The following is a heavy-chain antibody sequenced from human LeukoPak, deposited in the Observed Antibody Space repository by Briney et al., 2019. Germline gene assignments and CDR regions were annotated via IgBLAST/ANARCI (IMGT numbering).Heavy chain of an antibody. CDR1: RVTFSNYW. CDR3: ASHGDYDAFDI. V-gene: IGHV3-74*01. Sequence: GGSLRLSCAASRVTFSNYWMHWVRRAPGKGLVWVSRINSVGSSTSYADSVRGRFTISRDNARNTLYLQMNSLRAEDTAVYYCASHGDYDAFDIWGQGTMVTVSS. CDR2: INSVGSST. D-gene: IGHD4-17*01. J-gene: IGHJ3*02.